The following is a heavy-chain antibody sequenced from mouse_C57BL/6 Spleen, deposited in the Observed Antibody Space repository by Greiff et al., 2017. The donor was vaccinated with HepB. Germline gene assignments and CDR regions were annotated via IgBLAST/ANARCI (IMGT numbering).Heavy chain of an antibody. CDR2: ISYDGSN. Sequence: EVKLLESGPGLVKPSQSLSLTCSVTGYSITSGYYWNWIRQFPGNKLEWMGYISYDGSNNYNPSLKNRISITRDTSKNQFFLKLNSVTTEDTATYYCARERRYAMDYWGQGTSVTVSS. V-gene: IGHV3-6*01. CDR3: ARERRYAMDY. J-gene: IGHJ4*01. CDR1: GYSITSGYY. D-gene: IGHD1-2*01.